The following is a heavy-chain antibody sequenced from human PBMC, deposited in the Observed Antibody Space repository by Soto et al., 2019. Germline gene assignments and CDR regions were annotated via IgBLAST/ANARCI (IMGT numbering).Heavy chain of an antibody. CDR2: ISAYNGNT. CDR3: ARDKVVPAATSLHYYYYGMDV. CDR1: GYTFTSYG. Sequence: ASVKVSCKASGYTFTSYGISWVRQAPGQGLEWMGWISAYNGNTNYAQKLQGRVTMTTDTSTSTAYMELRSLRSDDTAVYYCARDKVVPAATSLHYYYYGMDVWGQGTTVTVSS. V-gene: IGHV1-18*01. D-gene: IGHD2-2*01. J-gene: IGHJ6*02.